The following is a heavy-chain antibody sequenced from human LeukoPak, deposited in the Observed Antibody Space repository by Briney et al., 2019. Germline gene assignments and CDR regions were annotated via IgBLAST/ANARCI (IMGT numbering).Heavy chain of an antibody. V-gene: IGHV4-59*08. D-gene: IGHD3-16*02. CDR3: ARLYDYVWGSYRHWAYYFDY. J-gene: IGHJ4*02. Sequence: PSEILSLTCTVSGGSISSYYWSWIRQPPGKGLEWIGYIYYSGSTNYNPSLKSRVTISVDTSKNQFSLKLSSVTAADTAVYYCARLYDYVWGSYRHWAYYFDYWGQGTLVTVSS. CDR2: IYYSGST. CDR1: GGSISSYY.